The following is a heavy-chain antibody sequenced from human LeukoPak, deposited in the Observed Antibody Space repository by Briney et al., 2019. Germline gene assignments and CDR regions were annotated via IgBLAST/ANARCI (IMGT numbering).Heavy chain of an antibody. D-gene: IGHD3-16*01. CDR1: GFTVSSSY. CDR3: ARMMQYYYYYGMDV. V-gene: IGHV3-53*04. CDR2: IYSGGST. Sequence: PGGSLRLSCAASGFTVSSSYMSWVRQAPGKGLEWVSVIYSGGSTYYADSVKGRFTISRHNSKNTLYLQMNSLRAEDTAVYYCARMMQYYYYYGMDVWGQGTTVTVSS. J-gene: IGHJ6*02.